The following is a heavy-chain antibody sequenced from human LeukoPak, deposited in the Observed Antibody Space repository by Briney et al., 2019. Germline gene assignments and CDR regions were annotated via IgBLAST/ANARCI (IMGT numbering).Heavy chain of an antibody. V-gene: IGHV3-66*01. J-gene: IGHJ4*02. CDR2: IYSGGST. D-gene: IGHD5-12*01. Sequence: GGSLRLSCAASGFTVSSNYMSWVRQAPGKGPEWVSVIYSGGSTYYADSVKGRFTISRDNSKNTLYLQMNSLRAEDTAVYYCARDRSGYDPYFDYWGQGTLVTVSS. CDR3: ARDRSGYDPYFDY. CDR1: GFTVSSNY.